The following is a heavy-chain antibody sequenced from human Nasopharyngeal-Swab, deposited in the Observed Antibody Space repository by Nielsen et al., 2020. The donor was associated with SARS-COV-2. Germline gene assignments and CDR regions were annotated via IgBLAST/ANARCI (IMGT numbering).Heavy chain of an antibody. CDR2: ISSSSSYI. CDR3: AREPVVVPAAPSYGMDV. Sequence: VRQAPGKGLEWVSSISSSSSYIYYADSVKGRFTISRDNAKNSLYLQMNSLRAEDTAVYYCAREPVVVPAAPSYGMDVWGQGTTVPSP. J-gene: IGHJ6*02. D-gene: IGHD2-2*01. V-gene: IGHV3-21*01.